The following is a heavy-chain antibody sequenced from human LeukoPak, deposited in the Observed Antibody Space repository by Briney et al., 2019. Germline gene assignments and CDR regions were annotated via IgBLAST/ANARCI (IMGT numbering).Heavy chain of an antibody. D-gene: IGHD1-26*01. V-gene: IGHV1-69*05. Sequence: GSSVKVSCKASGVTFSSYAISWVRQAPGQGLEWMGGIIPIFGTANYAQKFQGRVTITTDESTSTAYMELSSLRSEDTAVYYCARVSIVGATTTYGMDVWGQGTTVTVSS. J-gene: IGHJ6*02. CDR2: IIPIFGTA. CDR3: ARVSIVGATTTYGMDV. CDR1: GVTFSSYA.